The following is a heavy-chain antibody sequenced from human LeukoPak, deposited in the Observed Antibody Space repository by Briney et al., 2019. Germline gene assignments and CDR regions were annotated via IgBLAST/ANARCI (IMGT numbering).Heavy chain of an antibody. CDR2: ISSSSSTI. Sequence: PGGSLRLSCAASGFTFSSYSMNWVRQAPGKGLEWVSYISSSSSTIYYADSGKGRFTISRDNAKNSLYLQMNSLRAEDTAVYYCARGRAYDILTGYPGVYYYYYYMDVWGKGTTVTVSS. D-gene: IGHD3-9*01. CDR1: GFTFSSYS. V-gene: IGHV3-48*01. CDR3: ARGRAYDILTGYPGVYYYYYYMDV. J-gene: IGHJ6*03.